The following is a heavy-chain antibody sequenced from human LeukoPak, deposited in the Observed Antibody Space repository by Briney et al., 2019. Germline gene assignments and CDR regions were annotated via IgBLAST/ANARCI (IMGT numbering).Heavy chain of an antibody. V-gene: IGHV3-23*01. CDR2: ISGSGGTT. Sequence: GGSLRLSCAASGFTFSSYGMSWVRQAPGKGLEWVSAISGSGGTTYYADSVKGRFTITRDNSKNTLYLQMNSLRTEDTAVYYCAKRDGYNSGPFDYWGQGTLVTVSS. CDR1: GFTFSSYG. J-gene: IGHJ4*02. CDR3: AKRDGYNSGPFDY. D-gene: IGHD5-24*01.